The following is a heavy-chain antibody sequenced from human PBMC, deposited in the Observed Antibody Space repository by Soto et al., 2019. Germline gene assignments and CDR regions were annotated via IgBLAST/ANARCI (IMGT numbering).Heavy chain of an antibody. CDR2: IYSGGYT. CDR1: GFTVSNNY. V-gene: IGHV3-53*01. D-gene: IGHD6-25*01. CDR3: ATQRGGGGY. Sequence: EVQLVESGGGLIQPGGSLRLSCAVSGFTVSNNYMSWVRQAPGKGLEGVSVIYSGGYTAYGDSVKGRFTISRDNSKNTLYLQRNRLGADPRAFFYWATQRGGGGYWGQGTLVTVSS. J-gene: IGHJ4*02.